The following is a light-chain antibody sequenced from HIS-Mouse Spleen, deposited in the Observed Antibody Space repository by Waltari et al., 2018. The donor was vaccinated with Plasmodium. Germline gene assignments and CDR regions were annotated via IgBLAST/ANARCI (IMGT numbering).Light chain of an antibody. CDR1: QSVSSY. V-gene: IGKV3-11*01. CDR2: DAS. J-gene: IGKJ4*01. CDR3: QQRSNWPL. Sequence: EIVLTQSPATLSLYPGERATLSCRASQSVSSYLAWYQQKPGQAPRLLIYDASNRATGIPARFSGSGSGTDFTLTISSLEPEDFAVYYCQQRSNWPLFGGGTKVEIK.